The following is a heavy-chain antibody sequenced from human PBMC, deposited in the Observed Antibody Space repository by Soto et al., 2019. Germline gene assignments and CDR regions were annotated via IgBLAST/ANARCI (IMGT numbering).Heavy chain of an antibody. CDR3: ARRGSGSYSDY. CDR2: IYYSGST. Sequence: SDTLSLTCTVSGGSISSYYWSWIRQPPGKGLEWIGYIYYSGSTNYNPSLKSRVTISVDTSKNQFSLKLSSVTAADTAVYCARRGSGSYSDYWGQGTLVTVSS. J-gene: IGHJ4*02. V-gene: IGHV4-59*08. D-gene: IGHD3-10*01. CDR1: GGSISSYY.